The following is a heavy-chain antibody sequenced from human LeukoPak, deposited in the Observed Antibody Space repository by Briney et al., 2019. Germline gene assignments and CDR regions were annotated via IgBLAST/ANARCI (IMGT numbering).Heavy chain of an antibody. D-gene: IGHD3-10*01. Sequence: AGGSLRLSCAASGFTFDDYAMHWVRQAPGKGLEWVSGISWNSGSIGYADSVKGRFTISRDNAKNSLYLQMNSLRAEDTALYYCAKDRYYYGSGSFDYWGQGTLVTVSS. J-gene: IGHJ4*02. CDR1: GFTFDDYA. V-gene: IGHV3-9*01. CDR2: ISWNSGSI. CDR3: AKDRYYYGSGSFDY.